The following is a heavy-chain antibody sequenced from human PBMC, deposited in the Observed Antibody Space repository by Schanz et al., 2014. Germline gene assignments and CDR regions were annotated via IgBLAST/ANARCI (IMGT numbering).Heavy chain of an antibody. D-gene: IGHD4-17*01. J-gene: IGHJ3*02. V-gene: IGHV3-30*02. Sequence: QVQLVESGGGVVQPGGSLRLSCAASGFTFSSYSMHWVRQAPGKGLDWVAFIRFDGSSEYYADSVRGRFTISRDDSKNTLYLQMNSLRPEDTAVYYCAKDMHKDYGGKPQAFDIWGQGTMVTVSS. CDR1: GFTFSSYS. CDR3: AKDMHKDYGGKPQAFDI. CDR2: IRFDGSSE.